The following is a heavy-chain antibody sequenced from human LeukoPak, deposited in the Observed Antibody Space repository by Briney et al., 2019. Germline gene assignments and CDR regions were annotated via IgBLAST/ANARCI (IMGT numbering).Heavy chain of an antibody. J-gene: IGHJ4*02. CDR3: AKDAGYYGSGSYSYVDY. Sequence: GGALRLSCAASVYTFCSSGIHWGPQAPREGREWGAYIRYDGSNKYYADSVKGRFTISRDNSKNTLYLQMNSLRAEDTAVYYCAKDAGYYGSGSYSYVDYWGQGTLVTVSS. CDR1: VYTFCSSG. D-gene: IGHD3-10*01. V-gene: IGHV3-30*02. CDR2: IRYDGSNK.